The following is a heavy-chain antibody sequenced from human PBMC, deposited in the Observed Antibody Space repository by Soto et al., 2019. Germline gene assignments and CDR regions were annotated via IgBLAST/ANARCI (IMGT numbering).Heavy chain of an antibody. J-gene: IGHJ3*02. D-gene: IGHD6-19*01. CDR1: GFTFSSYG. Sequence: GGSLRLSCAASGFTFSSYGMHWVRQAPGKGLEWVAVISYDGSNKYYADSVKGRFTISRDNSKNTLYLQMNSLRAEDTAVYYCAKDPIAVAAANAFDIWGQGTMVTVSS. V-gene: IGHV3-30*18. CDR3: AKDPIAVAAANAFDI. CDR2: ISYDGSNK.